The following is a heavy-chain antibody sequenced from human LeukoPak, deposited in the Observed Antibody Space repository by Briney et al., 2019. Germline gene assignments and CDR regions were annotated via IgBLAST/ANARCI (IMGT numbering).Heavy chain of an antibody. CDR3: ARGRPATNCSGGSCYSWFDP. Sequence: SETLSLTCAVYGGSFSGYYWSWIRQPPGKGLEWIGEINHSGSTNYNPSLKSRVTISVDMSKNKFSLKLSSVTAADTAVYYCARGRPATNCSGGSCYSWFDPWGQGTLVTVSS. J-gene: IGHJ5*02. CDR2: INHSGST. V-gene: IGHV4-34*01. D-gene: IGHD2-15*01. CDR1: GGSFSGYY.